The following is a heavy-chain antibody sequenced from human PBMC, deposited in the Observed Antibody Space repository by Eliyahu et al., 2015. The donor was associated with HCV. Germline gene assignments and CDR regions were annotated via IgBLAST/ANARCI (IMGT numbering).Heavy chain of an antibody. CDR1: EFSFSASW. J-gene: IGHJ4*02. D-gene: IGHD1-26*01. CDR3: AKDHGWDTFDH. CDR2: IDPDGGVQ. Sequence: EVRLVESGGGLVQPGGSLRLSCAASEFSFSASWMAWVRQAPGKGLXWVANIDPDGGVQFYMDSVKGRFTISRDNAKNSLSLQMNSLRAEDTAVYFCAKDHGWDTFDHWGQGTLVIVSP. V-gene: IGHV3-7*01.